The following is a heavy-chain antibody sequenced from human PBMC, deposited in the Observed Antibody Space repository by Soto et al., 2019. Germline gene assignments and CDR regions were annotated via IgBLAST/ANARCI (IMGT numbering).Heavy chain of an antibody. CDR1: GFTFSSYS. J-gene: IGHJ4*02. V-gene: IGHV3-48*01. D-gene: IGHD2-15*01. CDR3: ARDGYCSGGSCYSDRGSDY. Sequence: EVQLVESGGGLVQPGGSLRLSCAASGFTFSSYSMNWVRQAPGKGLEWVSYISSSSSTIYYADSVKGRFTISRDNAKNSLYLHMNSLRAEDTAVYYCARDGYCSGGSCYSDRGSDYWGQGTLVTVSS. CDR2: ISSSSSTI.